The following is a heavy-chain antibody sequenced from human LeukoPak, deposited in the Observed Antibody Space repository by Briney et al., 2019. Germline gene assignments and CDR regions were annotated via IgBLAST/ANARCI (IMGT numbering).Heavy chain of an antibody. CDR2: INHSGST. D-gene: IGHD6-13*01. J-gene: IGHJ5*02. CDR3: ARGVRASIAAAGTSWWFDP. V-gene: IGHV4-34*01. CDR1: GGSFSGYY. Sequence: PSETLSLTCAVYGGSFSGYYWSWIRQPPGKGLEWIGEINHSGSTNYNPSLKSRVTISVDTSKNQFSLKLSSVTAADTAVYYCARGVRASIAAAGTSWWFDPWGQGTLVTVSS.